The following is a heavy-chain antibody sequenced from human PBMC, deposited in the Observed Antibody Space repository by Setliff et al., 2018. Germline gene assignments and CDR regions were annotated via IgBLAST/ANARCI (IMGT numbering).Heavy chain of an antibody. CDR1: GYTFTGYY. J-gene: IGHJ3*02. CDR3: ARDGGGDSDAFDI. V-gene: IGHV1-2*06. Sequence: GASVTVSYQASGYTFTGYYMYWVRQAPGQGLEWMGRINPSSGATIYAQKFQGRVTMTSDTSISTAYMELGRLRSDDTAVYFCARDGGGDSDAFDIWGQGTMVTVSS. D-gene: IGHD3-16*01. CDR2: INPSSGAT.